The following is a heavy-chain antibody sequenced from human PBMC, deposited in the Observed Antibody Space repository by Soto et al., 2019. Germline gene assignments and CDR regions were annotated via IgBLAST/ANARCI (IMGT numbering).Heavy chain of an antibody. CDR1: GGSFSGYY. Sequence: SETLSLTCAVYGGSFSGYYWSWIRQPPGKGLEWIGEINHSGSTNYNPSLKSRVTISVDTSKNQFSLKLSSVTAADTAVYYCARGVLKVEDIVVVVAANYFDYWGQGTLVTVSS. V-gene: IGHV4-34*01. J-gene: IGHJ4*02. CDR3: ARGVLKVEDIVVVVAANYFDY. D-gene: IGHD2-15*01. CDR2: INHSGST.